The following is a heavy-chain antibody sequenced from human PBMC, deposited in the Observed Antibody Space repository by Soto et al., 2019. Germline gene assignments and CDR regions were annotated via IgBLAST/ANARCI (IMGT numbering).Heavy chain of an antibody. CDR3: ARVEDAKFFAH. CDR1: NYSLSSGFY. CDR2: IFHTGST. Sequence: GPLGASETLSLTFAVSNYSLSSGFYWGWIRQPPEKGLEYIGSIFHTGSTYYNPSLKSRVIISVDTSKNQFSLRLNSVTAADTAVYFCARVEDAKFFAHWGQGTLVTVS. V-gene: IGHV4-38-2*01. J-gene: IGHJ4*02.